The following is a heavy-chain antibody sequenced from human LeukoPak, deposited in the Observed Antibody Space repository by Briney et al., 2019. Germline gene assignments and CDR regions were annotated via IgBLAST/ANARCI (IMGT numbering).Heavy chain of an antibody. Sequence: GGSLRLSCAASGFTFSSDTMNWVRQAPGQGLEWVSSISNNGINKHYAASVKGRFTISRDNAKNSLYLQMNSLRDEDTAVYYCVHGDSRDYWGQGTLVTVSS. V-gene: IGHV3-21*01. D-gene: IGHD4-17*01. CDR1: GFTFSSDT. J-gene: IGHJ4*02. CDR2: ISNNGINK. CDR3: VHGDSRDY.